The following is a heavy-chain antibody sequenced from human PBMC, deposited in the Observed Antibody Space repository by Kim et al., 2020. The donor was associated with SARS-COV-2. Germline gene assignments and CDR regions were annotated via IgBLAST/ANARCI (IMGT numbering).Heavy chain of an antibody. D-gene: IGHD3-16*01. CDR3: VREGDTNWFDP. V-gene: IGHV4-30-2*04. J-gene: IGHJ5*02. Sequence: NPSRKSRATLSVDTSKNQITLQLTSVTAADTAVYYCVREGDTNWFDPWGPGILVTVSS.